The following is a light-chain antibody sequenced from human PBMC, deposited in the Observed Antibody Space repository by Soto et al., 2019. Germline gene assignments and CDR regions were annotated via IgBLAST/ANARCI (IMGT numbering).Light chain of an antibody. CDR2: DAS. Sequence: EIVLTQSPATLSLSPGERATLSCRASQSVSTYLAWYQQKPGQAPRLLIYDASKRATGIPVRFSGSGSGTDFTLTITSLEPEAFGVYYCQQRSNWPPTWTVGQGTKVDIK. J-gene: IGKJ1*01. V-gene: IGKV3-11*01. CDR3: QQRSNWPPTWT. CDR1: QSVSTY.